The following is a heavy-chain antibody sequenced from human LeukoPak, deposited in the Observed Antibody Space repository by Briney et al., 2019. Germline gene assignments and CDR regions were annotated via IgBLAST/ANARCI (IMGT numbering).Heavy chain of an antibody. CDR3: ARVHDSSGYLFYFDY. J-gene: IGHJ4*02. D-gene: IGHD3-22*01. CDR1: GGSISSYY. CDR2: IYYSGST. Sequence: SETLSLTCTVSGGSISSYYWSWIRQPPRKGLEWIGYIYYSGSTNYNPSLKSRVTISVDTSKNQFSLKLSSVTAADTAVYYCARVHDSSGYLFYFDYWGQGTLVTVSS. V-gene: IGHV4-59*01.